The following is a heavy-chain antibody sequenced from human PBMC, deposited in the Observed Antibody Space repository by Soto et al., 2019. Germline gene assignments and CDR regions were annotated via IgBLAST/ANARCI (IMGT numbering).Heavy chain of an antibody. J-gene: IGHJ4*02. CDR3: ARDPLYTGGFDY. Sequence: PSETLSLTCTVSGGSISSYYWSWIRQPPGKGLEWIGYIYYSGSTNYNPSLKSRVTISVDTSKNQFSLKLSSVTAADTAVYYCARDPLYTGGFDYWGQGTLVTVSS. CDR1: GGSISSYY. CDR2: IYYSGST. V-gene: IGHV4-59*01. D-gene: IGHD2-2*02.